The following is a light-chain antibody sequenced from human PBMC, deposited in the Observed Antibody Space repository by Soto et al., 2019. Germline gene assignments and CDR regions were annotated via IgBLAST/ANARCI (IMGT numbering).Light chain of an antibody. J-gene: IGLJ2*01. V-gene: IGLV1-40*01. CDR1: SSNIGAGYD. CDR2: GNS. Sequence: QSVLTQPPSVSGAPGQRVTISCTGSSSNIGAGYDVHWYQQLPGTAPKLLIYGNSNRPSGVPDRFSGSKSGTSASLAITGLQAEDEADYYCQSYDNRLSGYVFGGGTKLTVL. CDR3: QSYDNRLSGYV.